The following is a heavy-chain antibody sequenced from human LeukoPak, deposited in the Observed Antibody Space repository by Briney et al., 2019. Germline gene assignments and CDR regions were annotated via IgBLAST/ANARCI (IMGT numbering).Heavy chain of an antibody. J-gene: IGHJ4*02. CDR1: GGSISSSSYY. V-gene: IGHV4-39*01. CDR2: IYYSGST. Sequence: PSETLSLTCTVSGGSISSSSYYWGWIRQPPGKGLEWIGSIYYSGSTYYNPSLKSRVTISVDTSKNQFSLKLSSVTAADTAVYYCAISTSSCSGGSCYRDWGQGTLVTVSS. D-gene: IGHD2-15*01. CDR3: AISTSSCSGGSCYRD.